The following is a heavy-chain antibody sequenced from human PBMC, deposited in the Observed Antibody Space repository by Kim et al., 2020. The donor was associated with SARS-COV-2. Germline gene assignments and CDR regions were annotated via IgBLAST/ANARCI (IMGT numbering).Heavy chain of an antibody. CDR1: GFTFSSYA. D-gene: IGHD6-13*01. CDR3: AKDPDDQQLADY. Sequence: GGSLRLSCAASGFTFSSYAMHWVRQAPGKGLEWVAIISNDGSNTYYADSVKGRFTISRDNSKNTLYLQMNSLRAEDTAVYYCAKDPDDQQLADYWGQGTLVTVSS. J-gene: IGHJ4*02. CDR2: ISNDGSNT. V-gene: IGHV3-30*04.